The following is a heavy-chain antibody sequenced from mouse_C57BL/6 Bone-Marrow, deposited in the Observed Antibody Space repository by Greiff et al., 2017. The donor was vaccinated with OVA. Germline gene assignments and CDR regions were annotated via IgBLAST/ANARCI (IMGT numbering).Heavy chain of an antibody. D-gene: IGHD2-4*01. Sequence: EVKLMESGAELVRPGASVKLSCTASGFNIKDDYMHWVKQRPEQGLEWIGWIDPENGDTEYASKFQGKATITADTSSNTAYLQLSSLTSEDTAVYYCTTGLYYDYDEGWAIDYWGQGTSVTVSS. CDR2: IDPENGDT. J-gene: IGHJ4*01. CDR1: GFNIKDDY. V-gene: IGHV14-4*01. CDR3: TTGLYYDYDEGWAIDY.